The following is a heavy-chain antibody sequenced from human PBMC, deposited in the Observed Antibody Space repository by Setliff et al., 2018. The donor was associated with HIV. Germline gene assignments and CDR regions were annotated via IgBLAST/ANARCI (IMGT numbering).Heavy chain of an antibody. V-gene: IGHV1-3*01. CDR2: INVGKGDT. Sequence: ASVKVSCKASGYTFTTYSIHWVRQAPGQSLEWMGWINVGKGDTKYSQELQGRITLTTDTSANTAYMELSSLRSDDTAVYFCARGALLAVFDFDYWGQGTLVTVSS. D-gene: IGHD3-10*01. CDR1: GYTFTTYS. CDR3: ARGALLAVFDFDY. J-gene: IGHJ4*02.